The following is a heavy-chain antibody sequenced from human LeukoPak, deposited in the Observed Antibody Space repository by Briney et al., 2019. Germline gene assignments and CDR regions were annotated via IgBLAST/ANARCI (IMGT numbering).Heavy chain of an antibody. Sequence: PGGSLRLSCAASGFTFSSYGMHWVRQAPGKVPEWGAYIRFDGDDEHYLDSVKGRFSISRDNPRNTLYLQMNGLRPEDTAVYYCTGGGGYCSGGRCYGHYSMDVWGQGTTVTVSS. D-gene: IGHD2-15*01. J-gene: IGHJ6*02. CDR2: IRFDGDDE. CDR3: TGGGGYCSGGRCYGHYSMDV. CDR1: GFTFSSYG. V-gene: IGHV3-30*02.